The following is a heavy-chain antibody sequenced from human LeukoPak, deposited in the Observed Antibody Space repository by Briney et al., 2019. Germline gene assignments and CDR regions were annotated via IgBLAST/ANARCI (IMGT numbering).Heavy chain of an antibody. CDR2: ISYDGSNK. Sequence: PGGSLRLSCAASGFTFSSYAMHWVRQAPGKGLEWVAVISYDGSNKYYADSVKGRFTISRDNSKNTLYLQMNSLRAEDTAVYYCARDYYDFWSGYYALWGQGTLVTVSS. J-gene: IGHJ4*02. CDR1: GFTFSSYA. V-gene: IGHV3-30*01. D-gene: IGHD3-3*01. CDR3: ARDYYDFWSGYYAL.